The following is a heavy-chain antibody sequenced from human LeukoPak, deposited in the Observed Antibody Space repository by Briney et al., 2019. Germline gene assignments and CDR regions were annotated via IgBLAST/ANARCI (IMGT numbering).Heavy chain of an antibody. J-gene: IGHJ4*02. D-gene: IGHD6-19*01. CDR2: INPSGGST. CDR3: ARDSSIAVAGTVLAY. Sequence: XVXQAPGQXXXWMGIINPSGGSTSYAQKFQGRVTMTRDTSTSTVYMGLSSLRSEDTAVYYCARDSSIAVAGTVLAYWGQGTLVTVSS. V-gene: IGHV1-46*01.